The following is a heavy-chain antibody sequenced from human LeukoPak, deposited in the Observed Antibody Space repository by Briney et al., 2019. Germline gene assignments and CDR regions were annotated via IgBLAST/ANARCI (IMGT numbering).Heavy chain of an antibody. V-gene: IGHV3-23*01. J-gene: IGHJ4*02. CDR2: ISGSGGST. Sequence: GGSLRLSCAASGFTFSSYGMSWVRQAPGKGLEWVSAISGSGGSTYYADSVKGRFTISRDNSKNTLYLQMNSLRAEDTAVYYCAKALTMVRGAHDYWGQGALVTVSS. CDR1: GFTFSSYG. D-gene: IGHD3-10*01. CDR3: AKALTMVRGAHDY.